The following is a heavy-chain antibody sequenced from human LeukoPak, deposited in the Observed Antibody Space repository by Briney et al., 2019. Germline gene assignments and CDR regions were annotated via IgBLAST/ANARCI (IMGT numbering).Heavy chain of an antibody. CDR1: GGSISSYY. Sequence: PSETLSLTCTVSGGSISSYYWSWIRQPPGKGLEWIGYIYYSGSTNYNPSLKSRVTISVDTSKNQFSLKLSSVTAADTAVYYCARLSGYNPYWYFDLWGRGTLVTVSS. D-gene: IGHD5-12*01. CDR3: ARLSGYNPYWYFDL. J-gene: IGHJ2*01. CDR2: IYYSGST. V-gene: IGHV4-59*08.